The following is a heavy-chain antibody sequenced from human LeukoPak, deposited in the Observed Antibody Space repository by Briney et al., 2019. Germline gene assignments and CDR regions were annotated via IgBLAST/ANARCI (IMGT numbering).Heavy chain of an antibody. V-gene: IGHV1-46*01. D-gene: IGHD2-2*01. J-gene: IGHJ3*02. CDR1: GYTFTSYY. CDR3: ARWGPTIVVVPAARGSGAFDI. CDR2: INPSGGST. Sequence: ASVKVSCKASGYTFTSYYMHWVRQAPGQGLEWMGIINPSGGSTSYAQKFQGRVTMTRDMSTSTVYMELSSLRSEDTAVYYCARWGPTIVVVPAARGSGAFDIWGQGTMVTVSS.